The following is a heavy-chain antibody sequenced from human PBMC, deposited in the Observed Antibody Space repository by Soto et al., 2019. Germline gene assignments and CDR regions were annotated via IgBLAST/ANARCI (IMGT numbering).Heavy chain of an antibody. CDR3: AKDWFDP. CDR2: ISYDGSNK. Sequence: QVQLVESGGGVVQPGRSLRLSCAASGFTFSSYGMHWVRQAPGKGLEWVAVISYDGSNKYYADSVKGRFTISRDNSKNTLYLHMNSLRAEDTAVYYCAKDWFDPWGQGTLVTVSS. J-gene: IGHJ5*02. V-gene: IGHV3-30*18. CDR1: GFTFSSYG.